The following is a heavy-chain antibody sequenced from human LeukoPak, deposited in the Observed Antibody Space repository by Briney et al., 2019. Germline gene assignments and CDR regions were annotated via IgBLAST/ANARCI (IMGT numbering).Heavy chain of an antibody. J-gene: IGHJ4*02. D-gene: IGHD5-18*01. CDR1: GFTFSTYT. CDR3: ARDGLHTAHFDY. CDR2: VSDSSDV. Sequence: GGSPRLSCAASGFTFSTYTMNWVRQAPGKGLEWVSTVSDSSDVHYSDSVKGRFTISRDNARNSLYLQMNSLRDEDTAVYYCARDGLHTAHFDYWGQGTLVTVSS. V-gene: IGHV3-48*02.